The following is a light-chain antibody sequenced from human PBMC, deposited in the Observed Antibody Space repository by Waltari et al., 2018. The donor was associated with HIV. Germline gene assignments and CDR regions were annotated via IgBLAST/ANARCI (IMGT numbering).Light chain of an antibody. CDR2: VAS. J-gene: IGKJ3*01. V-gene: IGKV3-15*01. Sequence: VMTQSPATLSVSPGERATLSCRASQSVITNLALYQQKPGQAPRLLIYVASILQSGVPSRFSGSGSGTDFTLTINSLQPEDFATYYCQQSHSTPLTFGPGTKVDVK. CDR1: QSVITN. CDR3: QQSHSTPLT.